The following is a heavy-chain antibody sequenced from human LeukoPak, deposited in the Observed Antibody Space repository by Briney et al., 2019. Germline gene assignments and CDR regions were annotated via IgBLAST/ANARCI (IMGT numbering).Heavy chain of an antibody. V-gene: IGHV1-2*02. CDR2: INPNSGGT. CDR1: GYTFTGYY. D-gene: IGHD2-2*01. CDR3: ARDRVCSSTSCYLAEFGY. Sequence: GASVKVSCKASGYTFTGYYMHWVRQAPGQGLEWMGWINPNSGGTNYAQKFQGRVTMTRDTSISTAYMELSRLRSDDTAVYYCARDRVCSSTSCYLAEFGYWGQGTLVPVSS. J-gene: IGHJ4*02.